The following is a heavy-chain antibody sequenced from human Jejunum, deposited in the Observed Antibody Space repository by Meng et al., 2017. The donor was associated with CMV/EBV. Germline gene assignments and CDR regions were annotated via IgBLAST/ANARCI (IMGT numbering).Heavy chain of an antibody. CDR2: ISWNSMSD. CDR3: AKARGSYYGGDTFDI. D-gene: IGHD1-26*01. Sequence: GFTFRDDALHWVRQVPGKGPEWVSGISWNSMSDGYADSVKGRFTISRDNAKNLVFLQMNSLTSEDTGLYYCAKARGSYYGGDTFDIWGQGTQVTVSS. CDR1: GFTFRDDA. J-gene: IGHJ3*02. V-gene: IGHV3-9*01.